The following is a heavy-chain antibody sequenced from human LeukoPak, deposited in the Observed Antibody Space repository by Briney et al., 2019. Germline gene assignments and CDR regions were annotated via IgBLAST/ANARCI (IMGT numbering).Heavy chain of an antibody. CDR1: GGSVSSGSYY. CDR2: IYYSGST. CDR3: ARANTNYYDSSGYHGDFDY. D-gene: IGHD3-22*01. Sequence: PSETLSLTCTVSGGSVSSGSYYWSWIRQPPGKGLEWIGYIYYSGSTNYNPSLKSRVTISVDTSKNQFSLKLSSVTAADTAVYYCARANTNYYDSSGYHGDFDYWGQGTLVTVSS. V-gene: IGHV4-61*01. J-gene: IGHJ4*02.